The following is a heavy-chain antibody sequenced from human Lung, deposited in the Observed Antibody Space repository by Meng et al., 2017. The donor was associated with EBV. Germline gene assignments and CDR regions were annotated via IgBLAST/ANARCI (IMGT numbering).Heavy chain of an antibody. CDR3: GTLKYTSGFYGPAY. CDR1: GYTFTRYP. J-gene: IGHJ4*02. D-gene: IGHD6-19*01. Sequence: HGQMVQSGFDLKRHGASGRFSCKAAGYTFTRYPMNWVRQAPGQGREWMGWISTNTGNPTYAQGFTGRFVFSVDTSVSTAYLQISSLKAEDTAVYYCGTLKYTSGFYGPAYWGQGALVTVSS. CDR2: ISTNTGNP. V-gene: IGHV7-4-1*02.